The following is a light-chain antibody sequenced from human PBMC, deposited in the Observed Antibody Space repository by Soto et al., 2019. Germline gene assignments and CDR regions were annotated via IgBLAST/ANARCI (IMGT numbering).Light chain of an antibody. CDR2: GAS. J-gene: IGKJ1*01. CDR1: QSISRN. CDR3: QQSYNTPRT. Sequence: DIQMTQSPSSLSASVGDRVTITCRASQSISRNLNWYQQKPGTAPKLLMFGASTLQSGVPSRFSGSGSGTDCTLTITSLKTEDFATYYCQQSYNTPRTFGQGTKVDIK. V-gene: IGKV1-39*01.